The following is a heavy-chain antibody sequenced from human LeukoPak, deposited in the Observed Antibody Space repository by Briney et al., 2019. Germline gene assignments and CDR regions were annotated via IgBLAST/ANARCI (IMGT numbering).Heavy chain of an antibody. CDR3: ARGGHYDSVWGRYRQKDGFDY. CDR2: ISSSRSVI. D-gene: IGHD3-16*02. Sequence: PGGSLRLSCAAFGFTFSSYSMNWVRQAPGKGLEWISYISSSRSVIYYADSVKGRFTISRDNAKNSLYLQMNSLRAEDTAVYYCARGGHYDSVWGRYRQKDGFDYWGQGTLVTVSS. J-gene: IGHJ4*02. CDR1: GFTFSSYS. V-gene: IGHV3-48*01.